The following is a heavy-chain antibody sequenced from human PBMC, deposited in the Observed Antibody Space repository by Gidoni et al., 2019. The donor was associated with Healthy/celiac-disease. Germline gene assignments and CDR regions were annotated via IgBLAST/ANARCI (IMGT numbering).Heavy chain of an antibody. V-gene: IGHV3-33*01. CDR2: RWYDGSNK. CDR1: GFTFSRYG. Sequence: QVQLVESGGGVVQPGRSLRLSCAASGFTFSRYGMHWVRQAPGKGLEWVAVRWYDGSNKYYADSVKSRFTISRDNSKNTLYLQMNSLRAEDTAVYYCARDRRRYCSGGSCLEFDYWGQGTLVTVSS. J-gene: IGHJ4*02. D-gene: IGHD2-15*01. CDR3: ARDRRRYCSGGSCLEFDY.